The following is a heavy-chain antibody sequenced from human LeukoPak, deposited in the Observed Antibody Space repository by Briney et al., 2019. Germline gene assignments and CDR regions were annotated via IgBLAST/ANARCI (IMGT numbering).Heavy chain of an antibody. Sequence: GGSLRLSCAASGFTFSDYYMNWLRQVPGKGLEWLSYISRSGSTIYYADSVKGRFTISRDNAKNSLYLQMNSLRAEDTAVYYCARGSWDYYEGDYWGQGTLVTVSS. D-gene: IGHD3-22*01. CDR2: ISRSGSTI. CDR1: GFTFSDYY. V-gene: IGHV3-11*01. CDR3: ARGSWDYYEGDY. J-gene: IGHJ4*02.